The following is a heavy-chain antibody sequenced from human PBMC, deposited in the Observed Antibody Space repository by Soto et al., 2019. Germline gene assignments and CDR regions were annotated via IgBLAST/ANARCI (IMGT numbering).Heavy chain of an antibody. Sequence: GGSLRLSCAASGFTFSSYGMHWVRQAPGKGLEWVAVISYDGSNKYYADSVKGRFTISRDNSKNTLYLQMNSLRAEDTAVYYCAKVASPIAGELSGITSDYWGQGTLVTVSS. J-gene: IGHJ4*02. CDR1: GFTFSSYG. CDR3: AKVASPIAGELSGITSDY. CDR2: ISYDGSNK. D-gene: IGHD3-16*02. V-gene: IGHV3-30*18.